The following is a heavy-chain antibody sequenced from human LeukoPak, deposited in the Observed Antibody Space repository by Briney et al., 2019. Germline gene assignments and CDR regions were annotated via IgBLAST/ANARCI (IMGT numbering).Heavy chain of an antibody. CDR1: GGAITNYY. J-gene: IGHJ2*01. CDR3: ARDYGDIPPDWYYDL. D-gene: IGHD4-17*01. V-gene: IGHV4-59*01. CDR2: IYYTGST. Sequence: SETLSLTCGVSGGAITNYYWNWIRQAPGKGLEWLGYIYYTGSTTYNPSVKSRITISLDTSKKQVSLKLRSVTAADTAVYYCARDYGDIPPDWYYDLWGRGTLVTVSS.